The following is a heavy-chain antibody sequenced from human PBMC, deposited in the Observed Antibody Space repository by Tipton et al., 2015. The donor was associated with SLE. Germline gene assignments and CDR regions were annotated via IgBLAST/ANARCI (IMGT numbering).Heavy chain of an antibody. Sequence: TLSLTCAVYGGSFSGYYWSWIRQPPGKGLEWIGSIYYSGSTYYNPSLKSRVTISVDTSKNQFSLKLSSVTAADTAVYYCARDGLSGYSYWGQGTLVTVSS. V-gene: IGHV4-34*01. CDR3: ARDGLSGYSY. CDR2: IYYSGST. J-gene: IGHJ4*02. D-gene: IGHD3-22*01. CDR1: GGSFSGYY.